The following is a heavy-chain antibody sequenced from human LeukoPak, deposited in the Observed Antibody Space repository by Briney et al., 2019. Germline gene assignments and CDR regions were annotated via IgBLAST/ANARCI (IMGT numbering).Heavy chain of an antibody. CDR3: ARWDTVTTVGWFDP. Sequence: GASVKVSCKASGGTFSSYAISWVRQAPGQGLEWMGGIIPIFGTANYAQKFQGRVTITADESTSTAYMELSSLRSEDTAVYYCARWDTVTTVGWFDPWGQGTLVTVSS. J-gene: IGHJ5*02. CDR1: GGTFSSYA. D-gene: IGHD4-11*01. V-gene: IGHV1-69*13. CDR2: IIPIFGTA.